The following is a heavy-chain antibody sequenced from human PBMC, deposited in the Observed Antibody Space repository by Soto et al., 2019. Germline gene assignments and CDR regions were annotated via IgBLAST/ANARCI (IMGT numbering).Heavy chain of an antibody. CDR3: ARDVIDRRDSYVRNREV. CDR2: ISYDGSNK. V-gene: IGHV3-30-3*01. CDR1: GFTFSSYA. Sequence: QEQLVESGGGVVQPGGSLRLSCTASGFTFSSYAMHWVRQAPGKGLEWVAVISYDGSNKYYADAVKGRFTISRDNSKKTPYLQMTSLRAEDKAVYNFARDVIDRRDSYVRNREVWGQGTTVTVSS. J-gene: IGHJ6*02. D-gene: IGHD3-10*02.